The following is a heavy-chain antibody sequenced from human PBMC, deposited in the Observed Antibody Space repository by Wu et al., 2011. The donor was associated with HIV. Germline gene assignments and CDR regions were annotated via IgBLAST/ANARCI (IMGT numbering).Heavy chain of an antibody. CDR1: GGTFSSYA. CDR2: IIPIFGTA. D-gene: IGHD2-8*01. V-gene: IGHV1-69*06. Sequence: EVKRPGSSVKVSCKASGGTFSSYAISWVRQAPGQGLEWMGGIIPIFGTANYAQKFQGRITISADTSTTTVYMDLSSLRSEDTAVYFCARAPNPGRYFDLWGRGTLVTVSS. CDR3: ARAPNPGRYFDL. J-gene: IGHJ2*01.